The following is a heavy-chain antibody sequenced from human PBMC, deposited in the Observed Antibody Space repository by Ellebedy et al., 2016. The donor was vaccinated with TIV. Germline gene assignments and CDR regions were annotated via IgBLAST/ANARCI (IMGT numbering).Heavy chain of an antibody. V-gene: IGHV4-34*01. CDR3: ARGYYGSVRYFDH. D-gene: IGHD3-10*01. CDR2: INHSGST. J-gene: IGHJ2*01. Sequence: MPGGSLRLSCAVYGGSFSGYYWSWIRQPPGKGLEWIGEINHSGSTNYNPSLKSRVTISVDTSKNQFSLKLSSVTAADTAVYYCARGYYGSVRYFDHWGRGTLVTVSS. CDR1: GGSFSGYY.